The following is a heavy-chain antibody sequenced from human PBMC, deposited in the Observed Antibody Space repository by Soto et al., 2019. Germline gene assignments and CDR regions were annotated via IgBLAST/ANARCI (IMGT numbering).Heavy chain of an antibody. CDR3: ASANSGTDY. J-gene: IGHJ4*02. V-gene: IGHV3-72*01. D-gene: IGHD3-10*01. CDR1: GFTFSDHY. CDR2: TRDKANSYTT. Sequence: EVQLVESGGGLVQPGGSLRLSCAASGFTFSDHYMDWVRQAPGKGLEWVGRTRDKANSYTTEYAASVKGRFTISRDDSKNSLYLQMNSLKTEDTAVYYCASANSGTDYWCQGTLVTVSS.